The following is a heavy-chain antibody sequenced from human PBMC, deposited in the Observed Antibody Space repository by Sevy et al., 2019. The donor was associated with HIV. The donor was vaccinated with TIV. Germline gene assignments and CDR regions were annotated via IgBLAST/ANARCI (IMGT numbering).Heavy chain of an antibody. D-gene: IGHD3-22*01. Sequence: GGSLRLSCAASGFTFNTHAMNWVRQAPGKGLEWVSVISGPGYGTNYADSVKGRFNISRDNPKNTLFLQTNSLRDDETAVDYCAKALNPALESMLEVNLRSLKGFDVWGQGTMVTVSS. CDR3: AKALNPALESMLEVNLRSLKGFDV. CDR2: ISGPGYGT. CDR1: GFTFNTHA. J-gene: IGHJ3*01. V-gene: IGHV3-23*01.